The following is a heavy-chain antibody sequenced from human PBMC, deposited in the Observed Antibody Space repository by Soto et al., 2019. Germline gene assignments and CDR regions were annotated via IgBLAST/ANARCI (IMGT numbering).Heavy chain of an antibody. CDR1: GGSISSYY. CDR3: ARPGITMVSAWAFDI. D-gene: IGHD3-10*01. V-gene: IGHV4-59*08. J-gene: IGHJ3*02. CDR2: IYYSGST. Sequence: SETLSLTCTVSGGSISSYYWSWIRQPPGKGPEWIGYIYYSGSTNYNPSLKSRVTISVDTSKNQFSLKLSSVTAADTAVYYCARPGITMVSAWAFDIWGQGTMVTVSS.